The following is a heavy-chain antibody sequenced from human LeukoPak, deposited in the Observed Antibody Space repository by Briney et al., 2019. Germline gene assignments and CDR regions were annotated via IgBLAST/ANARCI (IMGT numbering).Heavy chain of an antibody. Sequence: GGSLRLSCAASGFTFSRDAMSWVRQAPGKGLEWVSTISGSGGSTYYADSVKGRFTISRDNSKNTLYLQMNSLRAEDTAVYYCAKGHDSGYWYYFDYWGQGTLVTVSS. CDR3: AKGHDSGYWYYFDY. J-gene: IGHJ4*02. V-gene: IGHV3-23*01. D-gene: IGHD5-12*01. CDR2: ISGSGGST. CDR1: GFTFSRDA.